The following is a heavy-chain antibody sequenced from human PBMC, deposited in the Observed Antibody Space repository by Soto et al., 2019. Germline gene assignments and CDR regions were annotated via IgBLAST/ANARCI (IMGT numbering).Heavy chain of an antibody. Sequence: QVKLVESGGGVVQPGKSLRLSCTASGYTFTNYGMHWVRQAPGKGLEWVALIWYDGSKIQYADSVQGRFTISRDSSMSTLYLQMNSLRAEDTGVYYCARSHFRYSGTYAAFWGQGTLVAVSS. CDR2: IWYDGSKI. CDR1: GYTFTNYG. V-gene: IGHV3-33*01. D-gene: IGHD1-26*01. J-gene: IGHJ4*02. CDR3: ARSHFRYSGTYAAF.